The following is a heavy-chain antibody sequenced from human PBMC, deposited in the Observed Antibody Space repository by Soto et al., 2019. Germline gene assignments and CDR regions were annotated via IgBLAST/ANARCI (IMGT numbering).Heavy chain of an antibody. D-gene: IGHD5-18*01. V-gene: IGHV1-69*06. CDR2: VISASGSV. CDR3: SRVGSRDAYNYVLDQ. CDR1: GRIFSSFP. J-gene: IGHJ1*01. Sequence: QVQVVQSGAEVKKPGSSVKISCKASGRIFSSFPTSWVRQVPGQGLEWMGGVISASGSVTYAPKFQGRVKMAAVNSGGKGYKELTNLTPEDKAIYYLSRVGSRDAYNYVLDQWGPGTMVTVSS.